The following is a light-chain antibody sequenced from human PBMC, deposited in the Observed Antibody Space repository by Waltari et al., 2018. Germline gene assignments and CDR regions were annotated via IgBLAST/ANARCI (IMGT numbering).Light chain of an antibody. CDR2: EAS. J-gene: IGKJ4*01. CDR3: QQYDNLPS. Sequence: DIQMTQSPSSPSASLGDNVTITCQASQGINNYLNWYQQKPGKAPKVLIYEASNLETGGPSRFSGSRSGTHFTFTISSLQPEDIATYYCQQYDNLPSFGGGTKVEI. CDR1: QGINNY. V-gene: IGKV1-33*01.